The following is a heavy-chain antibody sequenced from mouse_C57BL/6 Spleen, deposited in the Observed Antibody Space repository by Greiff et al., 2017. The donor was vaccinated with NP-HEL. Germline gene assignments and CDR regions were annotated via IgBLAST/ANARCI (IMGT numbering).Heavy chain of an antibody. CDR3: VRENGNSSYYAMDY. CDR2: IRSKSSNYAT. J-gene: IGHJ4*01. CDR1: GFTFNTYA. D-gene: IGHD2-1*01. Sequence: DVKLVESGGGLVQPKGSLKLSCAASGFTFNTYAMHWVRQAPGKGLEWVARIRSKSSNYATYYADSVKDRFTISRDDSQSMLYLQMNNLKTEDTAMYYCVRENGNSSYYAMDYWGQGTSVTVSS. V-gene: IGHV10-3*01.